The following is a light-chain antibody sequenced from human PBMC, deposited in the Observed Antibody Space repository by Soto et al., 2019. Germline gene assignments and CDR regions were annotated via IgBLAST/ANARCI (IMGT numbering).Light chain of an antibody. CDR1: QGISSY. CDR3: QQLNSYLFT. J-gene: IGKJ5*01. V-gene: IGKV1-9*01. Sequence: DIQLTQSPSFLSASVGDRVTIICRASQGISSYLAWYQQKPGKAPNLLIYAASTLQSGVPSRFSGCGSGKEFTLTISSLKPEDFATYYCQQLNSYLFTLGQGTRLEIK. CDR2: AAS.